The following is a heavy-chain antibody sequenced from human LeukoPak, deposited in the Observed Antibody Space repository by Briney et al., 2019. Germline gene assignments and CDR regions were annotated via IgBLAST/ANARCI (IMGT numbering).Heavy chain of an antibody. J-gene: IGHJ4*02. D-gene: IGHD3-22*01. V-gene: IGHV3-66*01. CDR1: GFTFSSYV. CDR3: ARDCRSGYYPYFDY. CDR2: IYSGGST. Sequence: GGSLRLSCAASGFTFSSYVMHWVRQAPGKGLEWVSVIYSGGSTYYADSVKGRFTISRDNSKNTLYLQMNSLRAEDTAVYYCARDCRSGYYPYFDYWGQGTLVTVSS.